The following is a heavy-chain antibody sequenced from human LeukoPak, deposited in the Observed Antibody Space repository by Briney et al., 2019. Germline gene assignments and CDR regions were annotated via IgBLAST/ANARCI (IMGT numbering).Heavy chain of an antibody. CDR1: GFTFSSYA. J-gene: IGHJ3*02. V-gene: IGHV3-23*01. CDR2: ISGSGGST. CDR3: AKDYCSGGSCHVPGHAFDI. Sequence: GGSLRLSCAASGFTFSSYAMSWVRQAPGKGLEWVSAISGSGGSTYYADSVKGRFTISRDNSKNTLYLQMNSLRAEDTAVYYCAKDYCSGGSCHVPGHAFDIWGQGTMVTVSS. D-gene: IGHD2-15*01.